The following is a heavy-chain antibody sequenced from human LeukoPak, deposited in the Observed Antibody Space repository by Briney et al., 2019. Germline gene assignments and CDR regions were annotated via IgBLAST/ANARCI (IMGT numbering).Heavy chain of an antibody. CDR1: GFTFSSYG. J-gene: IGHJ4*02. Sequence: GGSLRLSCAASGFTFSSYGMHWVRQAPGKGLEWVAFIRYDGSNKYYADSVKGRFTISRDNSKNALYLQMNSLRAGDTAVYYCAKEHGGMSDYWGQGTLVTVSS. D-gene: IGHD4-23*01. CDR2: IRYDGSNK. CDR3: AKEHGGMSDY. V-gene: IGHV3-30*02.